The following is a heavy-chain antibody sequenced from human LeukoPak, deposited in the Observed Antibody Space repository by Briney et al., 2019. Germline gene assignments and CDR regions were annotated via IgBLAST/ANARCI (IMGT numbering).Heavy chain of an antibody. J-gene: IGHJ5*02. Sequence: GESLKISCKGSGYSFTSYWIGWVRQMPGKGLEWMGIIYPGDSDTRYSPSFQGQVTISAAKSISTAYLQWSSVKASDTAMYYCARLLGITMVRGVNNWFDPWGQGTLVTVSS. CDR2: IYPGDSDT. D-gene: IGHD3-10*01. CDR3: ARLLGITMVRGVNNWFDP. V-gene: IGHV5-51*01. CDR1: GYSFTSYW.